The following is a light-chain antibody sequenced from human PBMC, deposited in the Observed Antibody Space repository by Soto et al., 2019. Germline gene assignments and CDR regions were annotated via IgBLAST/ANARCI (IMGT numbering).Light chain of an antibody. CDR2: DAS. J-gene: IGKJ1*01. CDR3: QQRSNWPWT. V-gene: IGKV3-11*01. CDR1: QSVRNY. Sequence: EIVLTQSPATLSLSPGERATLSCRASQSVRNYLAWYQQKPGQAPRLLIYDASNRATGIPGRFSGSVSGTDFTLTISSLEPEDFAVYYCQQRSNWPWTFGQGTKVEIK.